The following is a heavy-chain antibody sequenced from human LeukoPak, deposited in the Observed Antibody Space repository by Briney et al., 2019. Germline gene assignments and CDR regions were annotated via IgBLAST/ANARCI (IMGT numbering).Heavy chain of an antibody. J-gene: IGHJ4*02. CDR2: ISWNSGSI. CDR3: AKDIYYDILTGSCYDY. D-gene: IGHD3-9*01. Sequence: GRSLRLSCAASGFTFDDYAMHWVRQAPGKGLEWVSGISWNSGSIGYADSVEGRFTISRDNAKNSLYLQMNSLRAEDTALYYCAKDIYYDILTGSCYDYWGQGTLVTVSS. CDR1: GFTFDDYA. V-gene: IGHV3-9*01.